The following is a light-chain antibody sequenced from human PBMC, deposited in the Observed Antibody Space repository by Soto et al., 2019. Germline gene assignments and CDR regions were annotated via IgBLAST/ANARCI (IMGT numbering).Light chain of an antibody. CDR3: SSSTTTTSLVV. CDR1: SSDIGDYNY. J-gene: IGLJ3*02. CDR2: DVS. V-gene: IGLV2-14*01. Sequence: QSALTQPASASGSPGQSITISCTGTSSDIGDYNYVSWYQQYPGKVPKLVIYDVSHRPSGVSNRFSGSKSGNTASLTISGLQAEDEADYYCSSSTTTTSLVVFGGGTQLTVL.